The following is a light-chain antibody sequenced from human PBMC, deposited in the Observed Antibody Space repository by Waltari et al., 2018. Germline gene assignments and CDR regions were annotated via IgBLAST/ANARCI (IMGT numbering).Light chain of an antibody. CDR1: SSDVGGYNY. Sequence: QSALTQPAPVSGSPGQSITISCTGTSSDVGGYNYVSWYQQHPGKAPKLMIYDVSNRPSGVSNRFSGSKSGNTASLTISGLQAEDEADYYCSSYTSSRRGVFGGGTKLTVL. CDR3: SSYTSSRRGV. J-gene: IGLJ3*02. V-gene: IGLV2-14*01. CDR2: DVS.